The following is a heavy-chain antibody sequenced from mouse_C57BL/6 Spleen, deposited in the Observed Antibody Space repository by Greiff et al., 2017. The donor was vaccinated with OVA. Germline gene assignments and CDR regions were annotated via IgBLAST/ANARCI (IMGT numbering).Heavy chain of an antibody. D-gene: IGHD2-3*01. V-gene: IGHV5-15*04. CDR2: ISNLAYSI. CDR1: GFTFSDYG. CDR3: ARRLYDGYFDY. J-gene: IGHJ2*01. Sequence: DVMLVESGGGLVQPGGSLKLSCAASGFTFSDYGMAWVRQAPRKGPEWVAFISNLAYSIYYADTVTGRFTISRENAKNTLYLEMSSLRSEDTAMYYCARRLYDGYFDYWGQGTTLTVSS.